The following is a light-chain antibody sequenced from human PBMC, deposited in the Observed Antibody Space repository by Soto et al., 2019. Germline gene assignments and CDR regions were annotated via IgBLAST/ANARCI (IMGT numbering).Light chain of an antibody. CDR3: QQYDNWWT. J-gene: IGKJ1*01. CDR2: GAS. CDR1: QSVTSN. V-gene: IGKV3-15*01. Sequence: EIVMTQSPATLSVSPGERATLSCRASQSVTSNLAWYQKKPGQAPRLLIYGASTRATGIPARFSGSGSGTDSTLSISSLQSGDFAVYYCQQYDNWWTFGLGTRVDIK.